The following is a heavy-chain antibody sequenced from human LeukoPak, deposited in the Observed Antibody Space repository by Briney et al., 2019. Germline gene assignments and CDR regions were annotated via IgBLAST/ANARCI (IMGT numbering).Heavy chain of an antibody. V-gene: IGHV3-23*01. D-gene: IGHD4-17*01. CDR1: GFIFSSYA. J-gene: IGHJ4*02. CDR3: AKVPQGTNYGY. Sequence: GGSLRLSCAASGFIFSSYAMSWVRQAPGKGLEWVSTISRGGDSTYYGDSVKGRFTISRDNSKNTLYLHMDSLRAEDTAVYYCAKVPQGTNYGYWGQGTLVTVSS. CDR2: ISRGGDST.